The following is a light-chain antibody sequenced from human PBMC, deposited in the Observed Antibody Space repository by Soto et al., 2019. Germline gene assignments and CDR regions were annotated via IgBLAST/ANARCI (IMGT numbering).Light chain of an antibody. CDR1: SSDVGGYSY. Sequence: QSVLTQPASVSGSPGQSITISCTGTSSDVGGYSYVSWYQQHPGKTPKLMIYEVSNRPSGVSHRFPGSKSGNTASLTISGLQTEDEADYYCSSFSSITREVFGGGTKLTVL. CDR3: SSFSSITREV. V-gene: IGLV2-14*01. J-gene: IGLJ2*01. CDR2: EVS.